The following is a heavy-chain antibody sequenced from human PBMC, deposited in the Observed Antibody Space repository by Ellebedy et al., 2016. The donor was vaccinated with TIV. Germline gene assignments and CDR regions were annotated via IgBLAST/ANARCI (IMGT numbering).Heavy chain of an antibody. J-gene: IGHJ6*02. CDR3: ARDRLDSSGYYRYYYYGMDV. Sequence: AASVKVSCKASGYTFTSYGISWVRQAPGQGLEWMGWISAYNGNTNYAQKLQGRVTMTTDTSTSTAYMELRSLRSDDTAVYYCARDRLDSSGYYRYYYYGMDVWGQGTTVTVSS. D-gene: IGHD3-22*01. CDR1: GYTFTSYG. V-gene: IGHV1-18*04. CDR2: ISAYNGNT.